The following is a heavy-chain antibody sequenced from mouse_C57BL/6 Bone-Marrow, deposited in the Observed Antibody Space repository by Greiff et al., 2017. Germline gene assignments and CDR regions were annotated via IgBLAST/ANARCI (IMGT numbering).Heavy chain of an antibody. Sequence: VQLQPSGAELVRPGASVKLSCTASGFNIKDDYMHWVKQRPEQGLAWIGWIDPENGDTEYASKFQGKATITADTSSNTAYLQLSSLTSEDTAVYYCTPFYYGNYGYAMDYWGQGTSVTVSS. J-gene: IGHJ4*01. CDR2: IDPENGDT. V-gene: IGHV14-4*01. CDR1: GFNIKDDY. D-gene: IGHD2-1*01. CDR3: TPFYYGNYGYAMDY.